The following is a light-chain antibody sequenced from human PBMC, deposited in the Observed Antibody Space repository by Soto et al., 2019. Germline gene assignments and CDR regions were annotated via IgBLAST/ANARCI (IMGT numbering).Light chain of an antibody. CDR2: DTS. CDR3: QQYSNWPPIT. CDR1: QSVSIH. Sequence: ETVMTQSPGTLSVSLGERATLSCRASQSVSIHLAWYQQKPGQTPRLLIYDTSTRATSIPARFSGSGSGTEFTLTISSLQSEDFAVYYCQQYSNWPPITFGQGTRLEIK. V-gene: IGKV3-15*01. J-gene: IGKJ5*01.